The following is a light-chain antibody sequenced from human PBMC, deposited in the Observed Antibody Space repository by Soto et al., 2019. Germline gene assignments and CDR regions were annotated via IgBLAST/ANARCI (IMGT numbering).Light chain of an antibody. J-gene: IGKJ1*01. CDR2: GAS. CDR3: QQYETSPRT. Sequence: EIVLTQSPGTLSLSPGERTTLSCRASQSVSSNFLDWYKQKPGQAPRLLIYGASSRATGIPDRFSGSGSGTEFTLTISRLEPEDFEVYYCQQYETSPRTFGQGTKVDIK. V-gene: IGKV3-20*01. CDR1: QSVSSNF.